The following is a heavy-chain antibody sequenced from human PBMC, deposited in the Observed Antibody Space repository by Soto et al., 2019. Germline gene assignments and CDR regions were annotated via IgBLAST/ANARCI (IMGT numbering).Heavy chain of an antibody. Sequence: PGGSLRLSCAASGFTFSSYGMSWGRQAPEKGLEWVSGISASDGGAYYADSVKGWFTISRDNSENTLYLQMNSLRVEDTAVYYCAKDSDREYFQHWGQGTLVTVSS. CDR2: ISASDGGA. V-gene: IGHV3-23*01. CDR3: AKDSDREYFQH. J-gene: IGHJ1*01. D-gene: IGHD3-10*01. CDR1: GFTFSSYG.